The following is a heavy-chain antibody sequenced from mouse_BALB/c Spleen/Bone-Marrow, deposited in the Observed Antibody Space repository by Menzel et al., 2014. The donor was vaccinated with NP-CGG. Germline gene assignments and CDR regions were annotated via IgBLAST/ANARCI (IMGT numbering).Heavy chain of an antibody. J-gene: IGHJ2*01. CDR3: AREATYYAYFDY. CDR2: INPTRGYT. CDR1: GYTFTSFT. V-gene: IGHV1-4*02. D-gene: IGHD1-1*01. Sequence: VKLMESAPELARPGASVMMSCKASGYTFTSFTIQWIKQRPGQGLEWIGYINPTRGYTDYNQKFKDRTTLTADKSSSTTYMQLTSLTSEDSAVYYCAREATYYAYFDYWGQGTALAVSS.